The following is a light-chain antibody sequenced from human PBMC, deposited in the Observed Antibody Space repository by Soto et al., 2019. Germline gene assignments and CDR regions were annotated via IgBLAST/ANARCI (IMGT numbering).Light chain of an antibody. J-gene: IGLJ1*01. V-gene: IGLV2-8*01. Sequence: QSALTQPPSASGSPGQSVTISCTGTKNDIGVYDFVSWYQHHPGKAPRLIIYEVVQLPSGVPDRFSGSKSGNTASLTVSGLQAADEADYFCTSYAGSNTYVFGSGTKVTVL. CDR3: TSYAGSNTYV. CDR1: KNDIGVYDF. CDR2: EVV.